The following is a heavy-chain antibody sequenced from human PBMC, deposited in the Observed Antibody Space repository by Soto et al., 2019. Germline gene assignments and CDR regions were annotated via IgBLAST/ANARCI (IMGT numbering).Heavy chain of an antibody. V-gene: IGHV1-3*01. CDR1: GYTFTSYA. D-gene: IGHD3-22*01. Sequence: AAVEVSCKASGYTFTSYATHWVRECPGQRLEWMGWINAGNGNTKYSQKFQGSVTITRDTSASTAYMELSSLRSEDTAVYYCARSRIVVVDFDYWGQGTLVTVSS. J-gene: IGHJ4*02. CDR2: INAGNGNT. CDR3: ARSRIVVVDFDY.